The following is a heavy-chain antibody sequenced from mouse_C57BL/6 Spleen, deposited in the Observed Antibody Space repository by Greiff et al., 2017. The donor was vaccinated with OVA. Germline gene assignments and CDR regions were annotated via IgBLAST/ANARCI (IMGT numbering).Heavy chain of an antibody. CDR1: GYTFTDYE. D-gene: IGHD2-2*01. Sequence: VQLQQSGAELVRPGASVTLSCKASGYTFTDYEMHWVKQTPVHGLEWIGAIDPETGGTAYNQKFKGKAILTADKSSSKAYMELRSLTSEDSAVYYCTRGGGYYYAMDYWGQGTSVTVSS. CDR3: TRGGGYYYAMDY. CDR2: IDPETGGT. V-gene: IGHV1-15*01. J-gene: IGHJ4*01.